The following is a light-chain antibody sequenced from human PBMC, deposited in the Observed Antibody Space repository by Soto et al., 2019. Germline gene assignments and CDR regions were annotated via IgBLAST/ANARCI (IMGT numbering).Light chain of an antibody. Sequence: QSVVTQPASVSGSPGQSITISCTGTSSDVGSYNLVSWYQHHPGKAPKLMVYEGSKRPSGVSNRFSGSKSGNTASLTISGLQAEDEADYHCCSYAGSNTWVFGGGTKLTVL. CDR2: EGS. V-gene: IGLV2-23*01. CDR3: CSYAGSNTWV. CDR1: SSDVGSYNL. J-gene: IGLJ3*02.